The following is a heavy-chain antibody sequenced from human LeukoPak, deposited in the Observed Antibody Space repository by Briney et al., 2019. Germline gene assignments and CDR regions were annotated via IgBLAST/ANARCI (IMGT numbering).Heavy chain of an antibody. CDR2: TYYRSKWYN. CDR1: GDSVSSNSAA. Sequence: SQTLSLTCAISGDSVSSNSAAWNWIRQSPSRGLEWLGRTYYRSKWYNDYAVSVKSRITINPDTSKNQFSLQLNSVTPEDTAVYYCARDAQATGYCSGGSCPKPDYYYYGMDVWGQGTTVTVSS. D-gene: IGHD2-15*01. J-gene: IGHJ6*02. V-gene: IGHV6-1*01. CDR3: ARDAQATGYCSGGSCPKPDYYYYGMDV.